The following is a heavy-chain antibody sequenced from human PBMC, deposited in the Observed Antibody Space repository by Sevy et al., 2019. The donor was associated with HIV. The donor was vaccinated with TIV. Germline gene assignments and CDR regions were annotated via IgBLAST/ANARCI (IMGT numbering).Heavy chain of an antibody. J-gene: IGHJ4*02. Sequence: GESLKISCVVSGFTFSSDWMHWVRQAPGKGLVWVSRINSDGSRTNYADSVKGRFTISRDSAKITLFLQMNSLRAEDTAVYYCIRGTSGTFGYWGQGTLVTVSS. D-gene: IGHD1-26*01. CDR3: IRGTSGTFGY. V-gene: IGHV3-74*01. CDR2: INSDGSRT. CDR1: GFTFSSDW.